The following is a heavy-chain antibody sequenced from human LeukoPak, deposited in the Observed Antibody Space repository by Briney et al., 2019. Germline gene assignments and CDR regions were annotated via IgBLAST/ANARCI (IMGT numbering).Heavy chain of an antibody. CDR2: IYSSGYT. CDR1: GASISSYY. D-gene: IGHD3-22*01. Sequence: PSETLSLTCTVSGASISSYYWNWIRQPPGKGLEWIGYIYSSGYTNYNPSLKSRVTIAVDTSKNQFSLRLSSVTAADTAVYYCARGFYHDSSCHWLDWGQGTLVTVSS. V-gene: IGHV4-59*01. J-gene: IGHJ4*02. CDR3: ARGFYHDSSCHWLD.